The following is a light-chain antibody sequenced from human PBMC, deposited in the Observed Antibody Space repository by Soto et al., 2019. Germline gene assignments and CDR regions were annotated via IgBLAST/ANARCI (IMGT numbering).Light chain of an antibody. CDR1: SSDVGSYNL. J-gene: IGLJ1*01. Sequence: QSVLTQPASVSGSPGQSITISCTRTSSDVGSYNLVSWYQQHPGKAPKLMLYEVSKRPSGVSNRFSGSKSGNTASLTISGLQAEDEAGYYCCSYAGSTTYVFGTGTKVTVL. CDR2: EVS. V-gene: IGLV2-23*02. CDR3: CSYAGSTTYV.